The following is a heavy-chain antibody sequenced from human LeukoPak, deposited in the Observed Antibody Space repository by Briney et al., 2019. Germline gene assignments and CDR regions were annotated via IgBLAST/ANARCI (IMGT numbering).Heavy chain of an antibody. CDR3: ARGDSGYDYGFDN. CDR1: GGTFSSHA. V-gene: IGHV1-69*05. Sequence: AASVTVSFTASGGTFSSHAISWVRQAPGQGLERVGGIIPIFGTTNYAQKFQGRVTITTDESTSTGYMELRSLRSDDTAVYYCARGDSGYDYGFDNWGQGTLVTVSS. J-gene: IGHJ4*02. CDR2: IIPIFGTT. D-gene: IGHD5-12*01.